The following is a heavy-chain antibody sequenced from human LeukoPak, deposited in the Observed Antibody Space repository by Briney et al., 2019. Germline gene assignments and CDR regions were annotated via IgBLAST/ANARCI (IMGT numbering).Heavy chain of an antibody. J-gene: IGHJ4*02. CDR1: GFTFDDYA. CDR3: AGIAAAGTGY. D-gene: IGHD6-13*01. Sequence: PGRSLRLSCAASGFTFDDYAMHWVRQAPGKGLEWVSGISWNSGSMGYADSVKGRFTISRDNAKNSLYLQMNSLRAEDTALYYCAGIAAAGTGYWGQGTLVTVSS. CDR2: ISWNSGSM. V-gene: IGHV3-9*01.